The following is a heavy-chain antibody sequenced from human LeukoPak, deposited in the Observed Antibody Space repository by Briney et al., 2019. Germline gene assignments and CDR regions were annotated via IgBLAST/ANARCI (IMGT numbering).Heavy chain of an antibody. CDR3: ARPYYYDSRIDP. J-gene: IGHJ5*02. Sequence: SQTLSLTCTVSGGSISSGDYYWRWIRQPPGKGLEWIAYMYYSGSTYYNPSLKSRVTMSADTSKNQHSLKLSSVTAADTAVYYCARPYYYDSRIDPWGQGILVTVSS. CDR1: GGSISSGDYY. CDR2: MYYSGST. V-gene: IGHV4-30-4*01. D-gene: IGHD3-22*01.